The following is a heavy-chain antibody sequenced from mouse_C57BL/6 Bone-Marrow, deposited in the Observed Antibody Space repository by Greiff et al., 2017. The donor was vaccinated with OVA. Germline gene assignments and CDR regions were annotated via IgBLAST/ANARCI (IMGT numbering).Heavy chain of an antibody. J-gene: IGHJ1*03. CDR3: ARRGGYYYGSSYWYFDV. CDR1: GYTFTSYW. Sequence: VQLQQPGAELVRPGSSVKLSCKASGYTFTSYWMHWVKQRPIQGLEWIGNIDPSDSETHYNQKFKDKATLTVDKSSSTAYMQLSSLTSEDSAVYYCARRGGYYYGSSYWYFDVWGTGTTVTVSS. D-gene: IGHD1-1*01. V-gene: IGHV1-52*01. CDR2: IDPSDSET.